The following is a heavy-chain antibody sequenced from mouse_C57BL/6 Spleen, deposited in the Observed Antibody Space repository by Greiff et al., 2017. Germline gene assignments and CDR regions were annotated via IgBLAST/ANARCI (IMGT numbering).Heavy chain of an antibody. J-gene: IGHJ2*01. Sequence: QVQLQQPGAELVKPGASVKMSCKASGYTFTSYWITWVKQRTGQGLEWIGDIYPGSGSTSYNEKFKSKATLTVDTSSSTAYMQLSSLTSEDSAVYYCARRVLPWGGFVYWGQGTTLTVSS. D-gene: IGHD2-14*01. CDR2: IYPGSGST. CDR1: GYTFTSYW. V-gene: IGHV1-55*01. CDR3: ARRVLPWGGFVY.